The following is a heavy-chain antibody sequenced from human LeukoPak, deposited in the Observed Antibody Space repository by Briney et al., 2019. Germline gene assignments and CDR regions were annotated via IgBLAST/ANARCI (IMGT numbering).Heavy chain of an antibody. J-gene: IGHJ4*02. CDR1: GFTFDDYG. D-gene: IGHD2-2*01. CDR3: ARDGGVVVPAANFDY. V-gene: IGHV3-20*04. CDR2: INWNGGST. Sequence: GGSLRLSCAASGFTFDDYGMSWVRQAPGKGLEWVSGINWNGGSTGYADSVKGRFTISRDNAKNSLYLQMNSLRAEDTALYYCARDGGVVVPAANFDYWGQGTLVTVSS.